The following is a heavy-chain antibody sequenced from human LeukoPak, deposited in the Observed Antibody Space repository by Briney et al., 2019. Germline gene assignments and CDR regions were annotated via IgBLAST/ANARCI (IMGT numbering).Heavy chain of an antibody. CDR1: GFTFSHYE. J-gene: IGHJ4*02. D-gene: IGHD3-22*01. CDR2: ISSSGSTR. Sequence: GGPLRLSCTTSGFTFSHYEMNWVRQAPGKGLEWVSYISSSGSTRYYADSVKGRFTISRDNAKNSLHLQMNSLRAEDTAVNYCARDPFRDYDSSGYFDFWGQGTPVTVSS. CDR3: ARDPFRDYDSSGYFDF. V-gene: IGHV3-48*03.